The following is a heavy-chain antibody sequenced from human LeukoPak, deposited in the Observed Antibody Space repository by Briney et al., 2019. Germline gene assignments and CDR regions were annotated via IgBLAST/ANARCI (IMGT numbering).Heavy chain of an antibody. J-gene: IGHJ6*02. V-gene: IGHV4-34*01. D-gene: IGHD6-13*01. CDR1: GGSFSGYY. CDR2: FNHSGST. Sequence: SETLSLTCAVYGGSFSGYYWSWIRQPPGKGLEWIGDFNHSGSTNYNPSLKSRVTISVDTSKNQFSLKLSSVTAADTAVYYCARGSGIAAAGSRYGMDVWGQGTTVTVSS. CDR3: ARGSGIAAAGSRYGMDV.